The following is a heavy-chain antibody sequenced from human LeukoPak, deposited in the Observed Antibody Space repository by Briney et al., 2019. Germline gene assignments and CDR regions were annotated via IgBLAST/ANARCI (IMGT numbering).Heavy chain of an antibody. V-gene: IGHV3-7*01. J-gene: IGHJ4*02. Sequence: GGSLRLSCAASGFTFSSFWMSWVRQAPGKGLEWVANVKRDGSEKYYVDSLKGRFTISRDNAKNSLYLEMNSLTVEDTAVYYCAKYEVWRGFSYDCRGQGTLVTVSS. CDR2: VKRDGSEK. CDR1: GFTFSSFW. D-gene: IGHD3-3*01. CDR3: AKYEVWRGFSYDC.